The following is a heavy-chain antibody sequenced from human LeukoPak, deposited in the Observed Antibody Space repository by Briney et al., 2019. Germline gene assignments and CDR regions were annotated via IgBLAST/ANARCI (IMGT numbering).Heavy chain of an antibody. V-gene: IGHV3-20*04. D-gene: IGHD1-14*01. Sequence: GGSLRLSCAASGFTFSSYWMSWVRQAPGKGLEWVSGINWNGGSTGYADSVKGRFTISRDNAKNSLYLQMNSLRAEDTAVYYCAREYGNRPHFDYWGQGTLVTVSS. CDR1: GFTFSSYW. CDR3: AREYGNRPHFDY. J-gene: IGHJ4*02. CDR2: INWNGGST.